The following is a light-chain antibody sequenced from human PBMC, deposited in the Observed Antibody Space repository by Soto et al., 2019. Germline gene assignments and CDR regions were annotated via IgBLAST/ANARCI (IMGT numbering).Light chain of an antibody. CDR1: QSVSSS. V-gene: IGKV3-11*01. CDR3: KQRRNWPLT. Sequence: EIVLTQSPATLSLSPGERATLSCRASQSVSSSLAWYQQKPGQAPRLLIYDASNRATGIPARFSGSGSGTDFTLTLSSLEPEDFAVYYCKQRRNWPLTFGGGTKVEIK. CDR2: DAS. J-gene: IGKJ4*01.